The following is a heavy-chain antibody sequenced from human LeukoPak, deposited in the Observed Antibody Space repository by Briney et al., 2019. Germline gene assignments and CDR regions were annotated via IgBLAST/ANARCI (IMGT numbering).Heavy chain of an antibody. CDR3: ARAPPDWNYRHFDY. CDR2: INAGNGNT. V-gene: IGHV1-3*03. Sequence: ASVKVSCKASGYTFTSYVMHWVRQAPGQRLEWMGWINAGNGNTKYSQEFQGRVTITRDTSASTAYMELSSLRSEDMAVYYCARAPPDWNYRHFDYWGQGTLVTVSS. CDR1: GYTFTSYV. J-gene: IGHJ4*02. D-gene: IGHD1-7*01.